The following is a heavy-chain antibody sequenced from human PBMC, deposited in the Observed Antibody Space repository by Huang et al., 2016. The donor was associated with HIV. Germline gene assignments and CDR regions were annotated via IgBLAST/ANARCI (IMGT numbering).Heavy chain of an antibody. CDR3: ATKTAGMDI. Sequence: VESGGRSVQPGGSIKLSWVGSTVTFGAYWMSWVRQPAGKGLEWVANIKQDESEEYYVDSVKGRFNISRDNARKVLFLEMDDLRVEDTAIYFCATKTAGMDIWGQGTTVTVSS. CDR2: IKQDESEE. V-gene: IGHV3-7*01. J-gene: IGHJ6*02. D-gene: IGHD1-7*01. CDR1: TVTFGAYW.